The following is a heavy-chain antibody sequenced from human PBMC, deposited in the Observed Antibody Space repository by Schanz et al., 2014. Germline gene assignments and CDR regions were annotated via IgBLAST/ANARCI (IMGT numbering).Heavy chain of an antibody. J-gene: IGHJ4*02. CDR2: ISYDGNNQ. CDR3: ARPIYDLWSGSFDY. Sequence: QVQLVESGGGVVQPGRSLRLSCAASGFTVRSYAMHWVRQAPGKGLEWVAAISYDGNNQYYADSVKGRFTISRDNSKNTLYLQLNSLRAEYTAVYYCARPIYDLWSGSFDYWGQGTLVTVSS. V-gene: IGHV3-30*04. CDR1: GFTVRSYA. D-gene: IGHD3-3*01.